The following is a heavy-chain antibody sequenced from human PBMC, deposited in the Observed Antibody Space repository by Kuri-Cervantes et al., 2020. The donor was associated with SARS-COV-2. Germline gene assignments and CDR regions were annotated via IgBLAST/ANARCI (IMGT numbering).Heavy chain of an antibody. Sequence: SETLSLTCTVTGDSVNSINYYWTWIRQPPGKGLEWIGSIYHSGSTYYNPSLKSRVTISVDTSKNQFSLKLSSVTAADTAVYYCAKESLLPSPGFGVVITEGGFDYWGQGTLVTVSS. CDR1: GDSVNSINYY. V-gene: IGHV4-39*07. CDR2: IYHSGST. CDR3: AKESLLPSPGFGVVITEGGFDY. J-gene: IGHJ4*02. D-gene: IGHD3-3*01.